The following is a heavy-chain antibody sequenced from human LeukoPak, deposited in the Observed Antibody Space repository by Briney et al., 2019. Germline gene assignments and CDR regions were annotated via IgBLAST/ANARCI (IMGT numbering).Heavy chain of an antibody. Sequence: SETLSLTCAVSGGSISSGVYSWSWVRQPPGKRLEWIGYIYNSGSTNYNPSLRSRVTISIDTSKKQFSLRLTSVTAADTAVYYCARDSSGHYGSFEPWGRGAQVTVSS. D-gene: IGHD3-22*01. CDR1: GGSISSGVYS. CDR2: IYNSGST. V-gene: IGHV4-61*08. J-gene: IGHJ5*02. CDR3: ARDSSGHYGSFEP.